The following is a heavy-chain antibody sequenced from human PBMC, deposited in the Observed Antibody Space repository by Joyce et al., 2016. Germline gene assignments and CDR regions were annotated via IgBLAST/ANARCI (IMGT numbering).Heavy chain of an antibody. V-gene: IGHV3-21*02. J-gene: IGHJ6*02. CDR3: ARGGLVYDYSMDV. CDR1: GFTFRTSS. Sequence: EVQLVESGGGLVEPGGSLRISCAASGFTFRTSSMSWFRQAPGKGLEWVSAISGDSTYIFYADSGKGRFTVSRDNAKNSLYLQMNTLRAEDTAVFFCARGGLVYDYSMDVWGQGTTDTVSS. CDR2: ISGDSTYI. D-gene: IGHD2-8*02.